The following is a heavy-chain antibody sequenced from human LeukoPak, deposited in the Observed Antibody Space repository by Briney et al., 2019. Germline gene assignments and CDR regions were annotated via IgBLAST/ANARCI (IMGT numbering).Heavy chain of an antibody. CDR2: IRGSSSNI. Sequence: GRSLRLSCAASGFTFSSYSMNWVRQAPGKGLEWVSSIRGSSSNIFYADSVKGRLTISRDNAKNSLYLQMNSLRAEDTAVYYCAREPYSSGSYGMDVWGQGTTVTVSS. CDR3: AREPYSSGSYGMDV. CDR1: GFTFSSYS. V-gene: IGHV3-21*01. J-gene: IGHJ6*02. D-gene: IGHD6-19*01.